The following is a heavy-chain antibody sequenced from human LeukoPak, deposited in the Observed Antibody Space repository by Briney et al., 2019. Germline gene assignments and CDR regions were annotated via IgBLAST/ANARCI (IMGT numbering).Heavy chain of an antibody. CDR3: ARMDSSGYFDY. D-gene: IGHD3-22*01. CDR1: GFTFSNYW. Sequence: GGSLRLSCAASGFTFSNYWMHWVRQAPGKGLVWVSRLNSDGSSTNYADSVKGRFTISRDNAKNSLYLQMNSLRAEDTAVYYCARMDSSGYFDYWGQGTLVTVSS. CDR2: LNSDGSST. J-gene: IGHJ4*02. V-gene: IGHV3-74*01.